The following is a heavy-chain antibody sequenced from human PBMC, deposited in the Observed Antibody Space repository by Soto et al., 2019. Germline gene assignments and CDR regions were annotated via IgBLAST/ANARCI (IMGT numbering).Heavy chain of an antibody. CDR1: GGSISSDY. CDR2: TFNSGST. Sequence: TSETLSLTCSVSGGSISSDYWSWIRQPPGQGLEWIGFTFNSGSTNYNPSLRSRVTISGDTSKNQFSLNLSPVTAADTAVYYCARHKNIAYIHYGMDVWGQGTTVTVSS. J-gene: IGHJ6*02. D-gene: IGHD2-21*01. CDR3: ARHKNIAYIHYGMDV. V-gene: IGHV4-59*01.